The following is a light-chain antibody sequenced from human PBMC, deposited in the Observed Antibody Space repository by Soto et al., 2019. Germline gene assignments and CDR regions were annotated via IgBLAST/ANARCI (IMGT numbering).Light chain of an antibody. CDR2: EVS. J-gene: IGLJ3*02. CDR3: SSYAGSNNLGV. V-gene: IGLV2-8*01. Sequence: QSALTQPPSASGSPGQSVTISCTGTSSDVGGYNCVSWYQQHPGKAPKLMIYEVSKRPSGVPDRFSGSKSGNTASLTVSGLQAEDEAAYYRSSYAGSNNLGVFGGGTKLTVL. CDR1: SSDVGGYNC.